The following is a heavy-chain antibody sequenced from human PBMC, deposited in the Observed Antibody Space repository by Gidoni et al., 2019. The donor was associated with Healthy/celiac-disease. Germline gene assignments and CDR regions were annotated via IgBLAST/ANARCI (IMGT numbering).Heavy chain of an antibody. CDR1: GFTFSASA. V-gene: IGHV3-73*02. D-gene: IGHD2-2*02. J-gene: IGHJ4*02. CDR3: TRQPSKDCSSTSCYNMDY. Sequence: EVQPVESGGGLVQPGGSLKLSCAASGFTFSASAMHWVRQASGKGLEWVGRIRSKANSYATAYAASVKGRFTISRDDSKNTAYLQMNSLKTEDTAVYYCTRQPSKDCSSTSCYNMDYWGQGTLVTVSS. CDR2: IRSKANSYAT.